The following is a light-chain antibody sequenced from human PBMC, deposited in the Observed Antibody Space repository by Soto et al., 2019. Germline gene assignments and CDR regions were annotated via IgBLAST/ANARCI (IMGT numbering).Light chain of an antibody. CDR1: SSNIGSSS. CDR2: IDN. CDR3: AAGEDSLNGVV. J-gene: IGLJ2*01. V-gene: IGLV1-44*01. Sequence: QSVLTQPPSASGTPGQRVTISCSGSSSNIGSSSVNWYQQLPGTAPKLLIYIDNQRPSGVPGRFSGSKSGTSASLAISGLQSEDDADYFWAAGEDSLNGVVFGGGTKLTVL.